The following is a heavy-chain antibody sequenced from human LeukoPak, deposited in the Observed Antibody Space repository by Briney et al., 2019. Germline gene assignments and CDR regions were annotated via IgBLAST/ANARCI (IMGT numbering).Heavy chain of an antibody. CDR2: INRSGST. D-gene: IGHD5-12*01. Sequence: PSETLSLTCAVYGESFSGYYWSWIRQPPGKGLTWIGEINRSGSTNYNPSLKSRVTISVDTSKNQFSLKLSSVTAADTAVYYCARVGYSGSPYWGQGTLVTVSS. J-gene: IGHJ4*02. V-gene: IGHV4-34*01. CDR1: GESFSGYY. CDR3: ARVGYSGSPY.